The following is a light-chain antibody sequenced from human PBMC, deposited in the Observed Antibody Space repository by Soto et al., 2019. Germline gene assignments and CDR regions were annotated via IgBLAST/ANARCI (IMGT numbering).Light chain of an antibody. CDR1: QSAGNF. Sequence: EIVMTQSPATLSVSPGETASPSCRASQSAGNFLAWYQQKPGQAPRLLMYDASNRATGVPARFSGSGSGTDFTLTISSLEPEDFAIYYCQQRNTWPQTFGQGTKVDIK. J-gene: IGKJ1*01. CDR3: QQRNTWPQT. V-gene: IGKV3-11*01. CDR2: DAS.